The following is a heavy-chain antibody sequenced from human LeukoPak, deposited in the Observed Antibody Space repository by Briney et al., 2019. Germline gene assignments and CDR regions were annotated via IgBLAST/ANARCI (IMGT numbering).Heavy chain of an antibody. CDR1: GGSISSGGYY. D-gene: IGHD3-9*01. CDR2: IYYSGST. J-gene: IGHJ4*02. V-gene: IGHV4-31*03. CDR3: ARLRYFDWSPYYFDY. Sequence: SQTLFLTCTVSGGSISSGGYYWSWIRQHPGKGLEWIGYIYYSGSTYYNPSLKSRVTISVDTSKNQFSLKLSSVTAADTAVYYCARLRYFDWSPYYFDYWGQGTLATVSS.